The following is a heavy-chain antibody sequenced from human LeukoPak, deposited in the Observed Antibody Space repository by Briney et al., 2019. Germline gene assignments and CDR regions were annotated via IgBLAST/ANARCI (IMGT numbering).Heavy chain of an antibody. D-gene: IGHD4/OR15-4a*01. CDR1: GYTFTSYG. Sequence: GASVKVSCKASGYTFTSYGISWVRQAPAQGLEWMGRIIPIFGTANYAQKFQGRVTITTDESTSTAYMELSSLRSEDTAVYYCARYQVYYGAYDNSWFDPWGQGTLVTVSS. J-gene: IGHJ5*02. CDR3: ARYQVYYGAYDNSWFDP. V-gene: IGHV1-69*05. CDR2: IIPIFGTA.